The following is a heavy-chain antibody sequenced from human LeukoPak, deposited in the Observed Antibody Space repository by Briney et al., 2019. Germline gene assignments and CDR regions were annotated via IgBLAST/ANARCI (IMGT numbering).Heavy chain of an antibody. D-gene: IGHD3-16*01. CDR1: GGSISSSSYY. CDR3: AREDDYVWGSWSYYYYGMDV. Sequence: PSETLSLTCTVSGGSISSSSYYWGWIRQPPGKGLEWIGSIYYSGSTYYNPSLKSRVTISVDTSKNQFSLKLSSVTAADTAVYYCAREDDYVWGSWSYYYYGMDVRGQGTTVTVSS. J-gene: IGHJ6*02. V-gene: IGHV4-39*07. CDR2: IYYSGST.